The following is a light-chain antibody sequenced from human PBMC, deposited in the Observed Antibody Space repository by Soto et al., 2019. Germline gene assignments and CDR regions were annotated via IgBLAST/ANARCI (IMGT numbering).Light chain of an antibody. Sequence: NFMLTQPHSVSGSPGKTVIISCTRSSGSIASNYVQWYQQRPGSSPTTVIYEDNQRPSGVPDRFSGSIDSSSNSASLTISGLDTEDEADYYCQSYDATNQVFGGGTKLTVL. V-gene: IGLV6-57*01. J-gene: IGLJ3*02. CDR1: SGSIASNY. CDR3: QSYDATNQV. CDR2: EDN.